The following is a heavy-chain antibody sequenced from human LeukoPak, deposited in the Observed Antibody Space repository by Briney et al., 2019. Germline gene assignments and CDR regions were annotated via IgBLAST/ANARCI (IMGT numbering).Heavy chain of an antibody. CDR2: IYYSGST. Sequence: SETLSLTCTVSGGSISSYYWSWIRQPPGKGLEWIGYIYYSGSTNYNPSLKSRVTISVDTSKNQFSLKLSSVTAADAAVYYCARGYSYGYVVYWGQGTLVTVSS. J-gene: IGHJ4*02. CDR1: GGSISSYY. D-gene: IGHD5-18*01. V-gene: IGHV4-59*01. CDR3: ARGYSYGYVVY.